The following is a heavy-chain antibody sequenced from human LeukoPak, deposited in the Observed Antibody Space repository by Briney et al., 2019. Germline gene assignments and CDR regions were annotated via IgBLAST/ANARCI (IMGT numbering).Heavy chain of an antibody. CDR2: INPNSGGT. CDR3: ARGSDDFWSGYSPSY. Sequence: ASVTVSFKSSGYTFTGYYMHWVRQAPGQGLEWMGWINPNSGGTNYAQKFQGRVTMTRDKSISTAYMELSRLRSDDTAVYYCARGSDDFWSGYSPSYWGQGTLVTVSS. V-gene: IGHV1-2*02. CDR1: GYTFTGYY. D-gene: IGHD3-3*01. J-gene: IGHJ4*02.